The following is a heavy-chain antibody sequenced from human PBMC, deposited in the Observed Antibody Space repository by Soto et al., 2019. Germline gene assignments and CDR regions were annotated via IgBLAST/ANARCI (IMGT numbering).Heavy chain of an antibody. V-gene: IGHV3-23*01. D-gene: IGHD6-19*01. CDR1: GFTFSNYA. Sequence: EVQLLESGGGLVQPGGSLRLSCAASGFTFSNYAMSWVRQAPGKGLEWVSTISTGGGATNYADSVKGRFTISRDNSKDPRYLQMNSLRVEDTAVYYCAKGRSGWALYYFDYWGQGTLVTVSS. CDR3: AKGRSGWALYYFDY. J-gene: IGHJ4*02. CDR2: ISTGGGAT.